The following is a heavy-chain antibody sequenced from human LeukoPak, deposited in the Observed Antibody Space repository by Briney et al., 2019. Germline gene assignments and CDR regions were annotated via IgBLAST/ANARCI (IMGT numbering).Heavy chain of an antibody. J-gene: IGHJ5*02. D-gene: IGHD1-26*01. V-gene: IGHV1-69*04. Sequence: ASVKVSCKASGGTFSSYAISWVRQAPGQGLEWMGRIIPILGIANYAQKFQGRVTMTEDTSTDTAYMELSSLRSEDTAVYYCATSVYSGSFGPWGQGTLVTVSS. CDR1: GGTFSSYA. CDR2: IIPILGIA. CDR3: ATSVYSGSFGP.